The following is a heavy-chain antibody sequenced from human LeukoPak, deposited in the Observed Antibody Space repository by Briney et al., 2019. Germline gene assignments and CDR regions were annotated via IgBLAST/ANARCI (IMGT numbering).Heavy chain of an antibody. D-gene: IGHD6-13*01. CDR2: INHSGST. J-gene: IGHJ6*02. CDR3: ARETTSSWYDLYYYYGMDV. CDR1: GGSFSGYY. Sequence: PSETLSLTCAVSGGSFSGYYWGWIRQPPGKGLEWIGEINHSGSTNYNPSLKSRVTISVDTSKNQFSLKLSSVTAADTAVYYCARETTSSWYDLYYYYGMDVWGQGTTVTVSS. V-gene: IGHV4-34*01.